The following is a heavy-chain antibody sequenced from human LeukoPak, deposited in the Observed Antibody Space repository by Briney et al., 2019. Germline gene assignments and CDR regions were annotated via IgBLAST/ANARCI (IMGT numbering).Heavy chain of an antibody. CDR3: ARHLGLPGEFSFGELLPHYYYYYGMDV. D-gene: IGHD3-10*01. Sequence: PSETLSLTCTVSGGSISSRSHYWGWIRQPPGKGLEWIGYIYYSGSTNYNPSLKSRVTISVDTSKNQFSLKLSSVTAADTAVYYCARHLGLPGEFSFGELLPHYYYYYGMDVWGQGTTVTVSS. V-gene: IGHV4-61*05. CDR1: GGSISSRSHY. J-gene: IGHJ6*02. CDR2: IYYSGST.